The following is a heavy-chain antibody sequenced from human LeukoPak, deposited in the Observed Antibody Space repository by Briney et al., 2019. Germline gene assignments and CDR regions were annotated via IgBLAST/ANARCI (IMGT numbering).Heavy chain of an antibody. J-gene: IGHJ4*02. CDR2: IYNSGSA. CDR1: GGSISSYY. V-gene: IGHV4-59*01. Sequence: SETLSLTCTVSGGSISSYYWTWIRQPPGKGLEWIGYIYNSGSANYNPSLKSRVTISVDMSKNQFSLKLSSVTAADTAVYYCARDDGSGWYGSDYWGQGTLVTVSS. CDR3: ARDDGSGWYGSDY. D-gene: IGHD6-19*01.